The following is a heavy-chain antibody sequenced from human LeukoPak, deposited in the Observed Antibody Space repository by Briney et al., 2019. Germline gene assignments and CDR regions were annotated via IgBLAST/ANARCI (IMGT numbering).Heavy chain of an antibody. CDR1: GGSISSSIYY. CDR3: ARGPDGSRKRAGQSDY. Sequence: PSETLSLTCTVSGGSISSSIYYWGWIRQPPGKGLEWIGSIFYSGSTDYNPSLKSRLTISVDTSKSQFSLKLSSVTAADTAVYYCARGPDGSRKRAGQSDYWGQGTLVTVSS. V-gene: IGHV4-39*01. D-gene: IGHD3-10*01. CDR2: IFYSGST. J-gene: IGHJ4*02.